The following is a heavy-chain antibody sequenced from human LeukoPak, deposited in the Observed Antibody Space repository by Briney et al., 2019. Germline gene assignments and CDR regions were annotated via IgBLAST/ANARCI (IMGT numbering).Heavy chain of an antibody. CDR2: MNPNSGNT. CDR1: GYTFTSYD. D-gene: IGHD6-13*01. Sequence: ASVKVSCXASGYTFTSYDINWVRQANGQGLEWMAWMNPNSGNTGYAQKFQGRVTMTRNTSISTAYMELSSLRSEDTAVYYCARGRIAAAGRHIGGYWGQGTLVTVSS. J-gene: IGHJ4*02. CDR3: ARGRIAAAGRHIGGY. V-gene: IGHV1-8*01.